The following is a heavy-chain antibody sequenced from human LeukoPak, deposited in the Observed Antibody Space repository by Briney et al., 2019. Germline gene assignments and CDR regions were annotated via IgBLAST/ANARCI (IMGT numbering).Heavy chain of an antibody. CDR3: ARVGSYSYFDY. CDR2: ISYDGSNK. Sequence: GRSLRLSCAAPGFTFSSYAMHWVRQAPGKGLEWVAVISYDGSNKYYADSVKGRFTISRDNSENTLYLQMNSLRAEGTAVYYCARVGSYSYFDYWGQGTLVTVSS. D-gene: IGHD1-26*01. J-gene: IGHJ4*02. CDR1: GFTFSSYA. V-gene: IGHV3-30*04.